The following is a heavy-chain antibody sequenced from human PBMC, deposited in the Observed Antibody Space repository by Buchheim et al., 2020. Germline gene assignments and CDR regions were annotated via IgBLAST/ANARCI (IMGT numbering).Heavy chain of an antibody. V-gene: IGHV1-2*02. J-gene: IGHJ6*02. D-gene: IGHD3-3*01. CDR2: INPNSGGT. CDR3: ARGGGRVFGVVTNYYYYGMDV. CDR1: GYTFTGYY. Sequence: QVQLVQSGAEVKKPGASVKVSCKASGYTFTGYYMHWVRQAPGQGLEWMGWINPNSGGTYFAQKFQGRVTMTRNTSISTAYMELSSLRSEDTAVYYCARGGGRVFGVVTNYYYYGMDVWGQGTT.